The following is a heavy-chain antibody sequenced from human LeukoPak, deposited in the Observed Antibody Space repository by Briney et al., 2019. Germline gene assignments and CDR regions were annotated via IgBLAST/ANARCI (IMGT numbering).Heavy chain of an antibody. CDR1: GFTFDDYA. D-gene: IGHD2-2*01. CDR2: ISWNSGSI. CDR3: AKDRLGYCSSTSCPGGFDY. V-gene: IGHV3-9*01. Sequence: GRSLRLSCAASGFTFDDYAMHWVRQASGKGLEWVSGISWNSGSIGYADSVKGRFTISRDNAKNSLYLQMNSLRAEDTALYYCAKDRLGYCSSTSCPGGFDYWGQGTLVTVSS. J-gene: IGHJ4*02.